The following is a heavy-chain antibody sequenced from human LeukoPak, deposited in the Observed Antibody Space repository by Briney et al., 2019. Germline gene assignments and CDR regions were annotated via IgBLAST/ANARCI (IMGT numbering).Heavy chain of an antibody. J-gene: IGHJ4*02. CDR1: GYTFTGYY. V-gene: IGHV1-2*02. D-gene: IGHD2-21*01. CDR3: AREGYSPGGWGTYYCDY. CDR2: INPNSGGT. Sequence: GASVKVSCKASGYTFTGYYMHWVRQAPGQGLEWMGWINPNSGGTKYAQKFQGRVTMTRETSISTAYMELSRLRSDDTAVYYCAREGYSPGGWGTYYCDYWGQGTLVTVSS.